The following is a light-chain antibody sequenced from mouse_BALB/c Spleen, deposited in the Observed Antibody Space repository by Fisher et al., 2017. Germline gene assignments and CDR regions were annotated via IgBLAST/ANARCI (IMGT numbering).Light chain of an antibody. J-gene: IGKJ5*01. CDR3: QQWSSNPLT. Sequence: IVMTQSPAIMSASLGEKVTMSCRASSSVSYMHWYQQKSGTSPKRWIYDTSKLASGVPARFSGSGSGNSYSLTISSMEAEDAATYYCQQWSSNPLTFGAGTKLELK. CDR1: SSVSY. CDR2: DTS. V-gene: IGKV4-59*01.